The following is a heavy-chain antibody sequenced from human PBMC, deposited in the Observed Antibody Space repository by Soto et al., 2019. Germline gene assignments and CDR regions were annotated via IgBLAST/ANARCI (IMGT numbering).Heavy chain of an antibody. CDR1: GFTFSDYY. CDR2: IGSSGDTI. V-gene: IGHV3-11*01. D-gene: IGHD3-3*01. J-gene: IGHJ4*02. CDR3: AIRSHDWSGYCSDS. Sequence: QVQLVESGGGLVKPGGSLRLSCAASGFTFSDYYMSWIRQAPGKGLEWISFIGSSGDTIYYADSVKGRFTSSRDNAKNSLYLQMNRLRDEDSVVYHCAIRSHDWSGYCSDSWGQGTLVTVSS.